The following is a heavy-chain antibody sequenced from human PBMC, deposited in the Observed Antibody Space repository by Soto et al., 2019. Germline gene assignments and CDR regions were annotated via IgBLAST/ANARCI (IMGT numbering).Heavy chain of an antibody. J-gene: IGHJ4*02. CDR2: IHHSGGT. V-gene: IGHV4-4*02. CDR3: VRNGYYSLDY. Sequence: QVQLQESGPGLVKPSGTLSLTCAVSGDSISSHDWWSWVRQHPNKGLEWISYIHHSGGTNYNPSLMSRATISVDNSKTQFSLKLISATAADTAVYYCVRNGYYSLDYWGQGTLVSVSS. D-gene: IGHD3-3*01. CDR1: GDSISSHDW.